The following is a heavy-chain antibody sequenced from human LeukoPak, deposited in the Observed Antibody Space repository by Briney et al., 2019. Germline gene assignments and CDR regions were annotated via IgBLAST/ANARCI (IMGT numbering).Heavy chain of an antibody. CDR1: GFAFSGSA. CDR2: ISGRGDKT. CDR3: AKRVQNNAGPFHC. Sequence: GGSLRLSCAASGFAFSGSAMSWVRQAPGKGLEWVSGISGRGDKTYYADFAKGRFTISRDNSKNTLRLQMNSLRDEDTAIYYCAKRVQNNAGPFHCWGQGTLASVSS. D-gene: IGHD1-14*01. J-gene: IGHJ4*02. V-gene: IGHV3-23*01.